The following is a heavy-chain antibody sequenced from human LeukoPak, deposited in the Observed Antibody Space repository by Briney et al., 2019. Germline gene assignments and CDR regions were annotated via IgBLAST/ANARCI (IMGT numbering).Heavy chain of an antibody. CDR1: GFSITSGYF. CDR3: ARGQIYDYWTPVSWKFDL. Sequence: SETLSLTCSVSGFSITSGYFWGWIRQSPGKGLEWIGNIYTTGAGSTYYNPSVKSRVTLFSDKAKDQLSLKMNSVTAADTAVYYCARGQIYDYWTPVSWKFDLWGRGTLVSVSS. CDR2: IYTTGAGST. J-gene: IGHJ2*01. V-gene: IGHV4-38-2*02. D-gene: IGHD3/OR15-3a*01.